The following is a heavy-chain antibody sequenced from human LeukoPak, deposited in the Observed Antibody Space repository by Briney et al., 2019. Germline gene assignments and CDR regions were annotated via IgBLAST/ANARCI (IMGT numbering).Heavy chain of an antibody. CDR1: GGSISSSSYY. CDR3: ARRPYGMNWFDP. CDR2: IYYSGST. Sequence: PSGTLSLTCTVSGGSISSSSYYWGWIRQPPGKGLEWIGSIYYSGSTYYNPSLKSRVTISVDTSKNQFSLKLSSVTAADTAVYYCARRPYGMNWFDPWGRGTLVTVSS. D-gene: IGHD3-16*01. V-gene: IGHV4-39*01. J-gene: IGHJ5*02.